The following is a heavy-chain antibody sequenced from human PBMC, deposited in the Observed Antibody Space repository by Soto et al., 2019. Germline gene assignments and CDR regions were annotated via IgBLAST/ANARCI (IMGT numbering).Heavy chain of an antibody. J-gene: IGHJ5*02. D-gene: IGHD3-16*01. CDR3: ERGLNRNYIMTWLDT. Sequence: PGESLKISCRTSGYSFPTYWIAWVRQRPGKGLEWMGAVYPGDSDTKYSLSFQGHVTISADRSIGTAFLQWSSLNASDTAMYYCERGLNRNYIMTWLDTWGQGTLVTVYS. CDR2: VYPGDSDT. V-gene: IGHV5-51*01. CDR1: GYSFPTYW.